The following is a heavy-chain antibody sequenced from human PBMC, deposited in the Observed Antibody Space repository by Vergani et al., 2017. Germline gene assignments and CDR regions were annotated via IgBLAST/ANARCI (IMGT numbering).Heavy chain of an antibody. CDR2: INPNSGGT. V-gene: IGHV1-2*02. D-gene: IGHD2-2*01. CDR3: ARPRGGYCSSTSCYDYFDY. J-gene: IGHJ4*02. Sequence: QVQLVQSGAEVKKPGASVKVSCKASGYTFTGYYMHWVRQAPGQGLEWMGWINPNSGGTNYAQKFQGRVTMTRDTSISTAYMELSRLRSDDTAVYYCARPRGGYCSSTSCYDYFDYWGQGTLVTVSS. CDR1: GYTFTGYY.